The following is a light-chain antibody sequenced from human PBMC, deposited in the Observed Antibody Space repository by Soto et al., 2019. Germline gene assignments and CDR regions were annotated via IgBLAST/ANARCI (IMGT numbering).Light chain of an antibody. CDR3: QQSYSTPPYT. J-gene: IGKJ2*01. CDR1: QSVLYSSNNKNY. CDR2: WAS. V-gene: IGKV4-1*01. Sequence: DIVMTQSPDSLAVSLGERATINCKSSQSVLYSSNNKNYLAWYQQKPGQPPKLLIYWASARVSGVPDRFSGSGSGTDFTLTISSLQAEDVAVYYCQQSYSTPPYTFGQGTKLEIK.